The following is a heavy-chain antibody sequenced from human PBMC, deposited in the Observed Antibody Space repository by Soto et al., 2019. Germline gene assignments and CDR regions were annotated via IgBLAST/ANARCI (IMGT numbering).Heavy chain of an antibody. CDR1: GFNFNSYT. V-gene: IGHV3-21*01. D-gene: IGHD2-15*01. CDR3: PRDCRGGSCYHGMDV. J-gene: IGHJ6*02. CDR2: ISSSGYI. Sequence: PAGSLSLSCAPSGFNFNSYTINWVRQAPGKRVEWVSSISSSGYIFSTDSVRGRFTISRDNAKDSVYLQINSLRAEDTAVYFVPRDCRGGSCYHGMDVWGQGTTVTVSS.